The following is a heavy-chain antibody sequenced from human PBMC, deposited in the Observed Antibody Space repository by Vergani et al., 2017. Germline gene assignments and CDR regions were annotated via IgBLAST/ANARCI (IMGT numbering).Heavy chain of an antibody. CDR2: IQFDSSNQ. V-gene: IGHV3-30*02. CDR1: GFTLSNYD. J-gene: IGHJ4*02. Sequence: QVQLVESGGGVVQRGGSLRLSRATPGFTLSNYDMQWSRQGPGKGLEFVAFIQFDSSNQYYADSVKGLFTLSRDFSKNTLSLQMNSLRTDDTATCYCAKPFRGWSINYWGQGTQVIVS. D-gene: IGHD3-3*01. CDR3: AKPFRGWSINY.